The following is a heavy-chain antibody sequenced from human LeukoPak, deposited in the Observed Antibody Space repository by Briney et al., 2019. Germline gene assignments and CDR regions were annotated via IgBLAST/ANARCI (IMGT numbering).Heavy chain of an antibody. D-gene: IGHD1-14*01. CDR3: GATER. Sequence: GGSLRLSCVGSGLALRNYHVTWVRQAPGKGLEWVADIHETGDSHYADSVKGRFTISRENAKNSVYLQMNSLRADDTAVYYCGATERWGRGPLVAVSS. CDR1: GLALRNYH. J-gene: IGHJ4*02. CDR2: IHETGDS. V-gene: IGHV3-69-1*02.